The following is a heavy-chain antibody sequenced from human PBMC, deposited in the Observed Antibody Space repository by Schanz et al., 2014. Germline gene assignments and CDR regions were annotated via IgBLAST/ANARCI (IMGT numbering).Heavy chain of an antibody. CDR1: GVSFSFYY. CDR2: VHPSGTT. J-gene: IGHJ5*02. CDR3: ARGQDHAKTGDP. Sequence: QVHLQQWGAGLLQPSETLSLTCGVGGVSFSFYYWSWVRQPPGKGLEGIGEVHPSGTTNYNPSLSYRVPMSVDASKNQFSLKLTSVTAADTAVYYCARGQDHAKTGDPWGQGTLVTVSS. V-gene: IGHV4-34*02. D-gene: IGHD2-2*01.